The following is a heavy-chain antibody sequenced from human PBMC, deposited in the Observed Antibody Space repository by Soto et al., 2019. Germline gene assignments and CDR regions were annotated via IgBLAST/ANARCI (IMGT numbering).Heavy chain of an antibody. CDR3: ARDCRLSWFAGGPYNWLDP. J-gene: IGHJ5*02. CDR2: IYHSGST. CDR1: GYSISSGYY. V-gene: IGHV4-38-2*02. D-gene: IGHD3-10*01. Sequence: SETLSLTCAVCGYSISSGYYWGWIRQPPGXGLEWIGSIYHSGSTYYNPSLKSRVTISVDTSKNQFSLKLSSVTAADTAVYYCARDCRLSWFAGGPYNWLDPLGQGTLVTVFS.